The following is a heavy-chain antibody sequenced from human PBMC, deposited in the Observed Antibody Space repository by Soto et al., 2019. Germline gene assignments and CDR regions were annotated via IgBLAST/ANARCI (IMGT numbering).Heavy chain of an antibody. CDR3: ARSLVVVTAIPLDY. CDR1: GFTFSSYW. Sequence: EVQLVESGGGLVQPGGSLRLSCAASGFTFSSYWMSWVRQAPGKGLEWVANIKQDGSEKYYVDSVKGRFTISRDNAKNSLYLQRNSLRAEDTAVYYCARSLVVVTAIPLDYWGQGTLVTVSS. V-gene: IGHV3-7*04. CDR2: IKQDGSEK. J-gene: IGHJ4*02. D-gene: IGHD2-21*02.